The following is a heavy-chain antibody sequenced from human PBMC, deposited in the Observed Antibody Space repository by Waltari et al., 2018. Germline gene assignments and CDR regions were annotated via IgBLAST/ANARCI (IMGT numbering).Heavy chain of an antibody. V-gene: IGHV4-34*01. Sequence: QVHLQQWGAGLLRPSETLSLICAVYGGSLRGFYWGWIRQPPGKGLAWIGEINHSQNSNYNPSLRSRVHMSIDTSQNQFSLQLTSVTAADTGVYYCVRLEDCTGPGGNCYSGAPFAVDVWGQGTTVTVPS. D-gene: IGHD2-8*02. CDR2: INHSQNS. CDR3: VRLEDCTGPGGNCYSGAPFAVDV. CDR1: GGSLRGFY. J-gene: IGHJ6*02.